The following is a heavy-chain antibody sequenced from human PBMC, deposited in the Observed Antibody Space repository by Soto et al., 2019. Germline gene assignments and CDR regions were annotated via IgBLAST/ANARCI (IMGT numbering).Heavy chain of an antibody. Sequence: SETLSLTCTVSGGSISSSSYYWGWIRQPPGKGLEWIGSIYYSGSTYYNPSLKSRVTISVDTSKNQFSLKLSSVTAADTAVYYCARHDDFWSGYRIYYYYGMDVRGQGTTVTVSS. D-gene: IGHD3-3*01. CDR3: ARHDDFWSGYRIYYYYGMDV. CDR1: GGSISSSSYY. CDR2: IYYSGST. J-gene: IGHJ6*02. V-gene: IGHV4-39*01.